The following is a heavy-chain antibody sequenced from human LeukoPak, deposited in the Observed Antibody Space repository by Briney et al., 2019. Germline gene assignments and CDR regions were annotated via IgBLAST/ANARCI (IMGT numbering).Heavy chain of an antibody. CDR1: GFTFSSYA. CDR3: ARGVTYYDILTGEFRAYYFDY. Sequence: GGSLRLSCAASGFTFSSYAMSWVRQTPGKGLEWVSVISGSGGSTHYADSVKGRFTISRDNAKNSLYLQMNSLRAEDTAVYYCARGVTYYDILTGEFRAYYFDYWGQGTLVTVSS. J-gene: IGHJ4*02. D-gene: IGHD3-9*01. V-gene: IGHV3-23*01. CDR2: ISGSGGST.